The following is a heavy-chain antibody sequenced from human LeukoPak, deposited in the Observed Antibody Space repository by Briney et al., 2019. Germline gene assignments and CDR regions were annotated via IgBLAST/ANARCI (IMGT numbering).Heavy chain of an antibody. V-gene: IGHV1-2*04. J-gene: IGHJ4*02. CDR3: ARGPSRLQYFDWCPFFDY. D-gene: IGHD3-9*01. CDR2: INPHNGDT. Sequence: ASVKVSCKASGGTFSSYAISWVRQAPGQGLEWMGYINPHNGDTNYAQKFQDWVTMTTDTSISAAYIVLSSLKSDDTAVYYCARGPSRLQYFDWCPFFDYWGQGTLVTVSS. CDR1: GGTFSSYA.